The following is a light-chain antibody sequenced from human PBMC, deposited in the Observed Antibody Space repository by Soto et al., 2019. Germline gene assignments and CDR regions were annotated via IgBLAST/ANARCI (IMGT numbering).Light chain of an antibody. CDR2: GIS. J-gene: IGKJ5*01. V-gene: IGKV3D-15*01. CDR3: QQQSSWPIT. CDR1: QRVGSN. Sequence: ELVLTQSPATLSVSPGERATLSCRASQRVGSNYLAWYQQKPGQAPRLLIYGISARATGIPDRFSGSGSGTDFTLTISSLQSEDFGVYYCQQQSSWPITFGQGTRLEIK.